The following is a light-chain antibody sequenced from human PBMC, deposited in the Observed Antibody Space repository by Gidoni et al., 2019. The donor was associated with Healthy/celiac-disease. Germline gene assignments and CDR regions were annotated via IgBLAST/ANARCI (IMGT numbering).Light chain of an antibody. V-gene: IGKV1-39*01. CDR3: QQSYSTPPIT. CDR1: QRSSSY. J-gene: IGKJ5*01. Sequence: DIQMTQSPSSLSASVGDRVTITCRASQRSSSYLNWYQQKPGKAPKLLIYAASSLQSGVPSRFSGSGAWTDFTLTISSLQPEDFATYYCQQSYSTPPITFGQGTRLEIK. CDR2: AAS.